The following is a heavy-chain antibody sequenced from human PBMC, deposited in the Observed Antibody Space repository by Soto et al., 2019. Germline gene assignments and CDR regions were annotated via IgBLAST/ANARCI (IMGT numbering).Heavy chain of an antibody. V-gene: IGHV4-59*01. Sequence: SETLSLTCTVSGGSLRSYYWTWIRQSPGKGLEWIGYVYFSGNTNYNPSLKSRVTISIDTSKNQFSLRLASVTAADTAFYYCGSVRPSGYVLSWGQGTLVT. J-gene: IGHJ5*02. CDR3: GSVRPSGYVLS. CDR1: GGSLRSYY. CDR2: VYFSGNT. D-gene: IGHD6-25*01.